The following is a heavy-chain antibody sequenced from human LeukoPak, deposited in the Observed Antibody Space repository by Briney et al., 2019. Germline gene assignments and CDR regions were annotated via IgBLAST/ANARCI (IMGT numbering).Heavy chain of an antibody. CDR1: GGTFSSYA. CDR2: IIPIFGTA. J-gene: IGHJ4*02. Sequence: ASVKVSCKASGGTFSSYAISWVRQAPGQGLEWMGGIIPIFGTANYAQKFQGRVTITTDESTSTAYMELSSLRSEDTAVYYCASKDSSVEGYYFDYWGQGTLVTVSS. V-gene: IGHV1-69*05. CDR3: ASKDSSVEGYYFDY. D-gene: IGHD2-15*01.